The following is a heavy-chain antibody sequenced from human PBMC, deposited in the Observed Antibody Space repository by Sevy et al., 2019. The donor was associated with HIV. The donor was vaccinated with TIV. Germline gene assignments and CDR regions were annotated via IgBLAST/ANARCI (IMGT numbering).Heavy chain of an antibody. CDR2: ISSSGGNT. J-gene: IGHJ4*02. Sequence: GGSLRLSCVASGFTFSSFSMSWVRQPPGKGLEWVSGISSSGGNTYYADSVKGRYTISRDNSKNTLYLQMNSLRVEDTAVYYCSEGGSYAEFDYWGQGTLVTVSS. V-gene: IGHV3-23*01. D-gene: IGHD1-26*01. CDR3: SEGGSYAEFDY. CDR1: GFTFSSFS.